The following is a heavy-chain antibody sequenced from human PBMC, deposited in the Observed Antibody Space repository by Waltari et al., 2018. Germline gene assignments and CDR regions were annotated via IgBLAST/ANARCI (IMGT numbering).Heavy chain of an antibody. CDR3: ARSYDFWSGYIDY. CDR1: GFTFSSYA. Sequence: EVQLLESGGGLVQPGGSLRLSCAASGFTFSSYAMSWVRQAPGKGLEWVSAISGSGGSTYYADSVKGRFTISRDNSKNTLYLQMNSLRAEDTAVYYCARSYDFWSGYIDYWGQGTLVTVSS. V-gene: IGHV3-23*01. J-gene: IGHJ4*02. D-gene: IGHD3-3*01. CDR2: ISGSGGST.